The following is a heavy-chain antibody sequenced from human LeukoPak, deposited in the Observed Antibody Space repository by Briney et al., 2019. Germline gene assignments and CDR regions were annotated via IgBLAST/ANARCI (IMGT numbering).Heavy chain of an antibody. J-gene: IGHJ4*02. CDR3: ARVRDYDYVWGSYRSPYYFDC. Sequence: GASVKVSCKASGGTFSSYAISWVRQAPGQGLEWMGRIIPILGIANYAQKFQGRVTITADKSTSTAYMELCSLRSEDTAVYYCARVRDYDYVWGSYRSPYYFDCWGQGTLVTVSS. CDR1: GGTFSSYA. V-gene: IGHV1-69*04. D-gene: IGHD3-16*02. CDR2: IIPILGIA.